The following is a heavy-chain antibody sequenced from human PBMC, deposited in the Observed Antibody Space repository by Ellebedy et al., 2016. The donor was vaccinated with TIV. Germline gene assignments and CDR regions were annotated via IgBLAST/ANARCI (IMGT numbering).Heavy chain of an antibody. CDR2: IYPGDSDT. Sequence: GGSLRLXXKGSGYSFTSYWIGWVRQMPGKGLEWMGIIYPGDSDTRYSPSFQGQVTISADKSISTAYLQWSSLKASDTAMYYCARTLKATVDYWGQGTLVTVSS. CDR1: GYSFTSYW. J-gene: IGHJ4*02. D-gene: IGHD2-21*02. CDR3: ARTLKATVDY. V-gene: IGHV5-51*01.